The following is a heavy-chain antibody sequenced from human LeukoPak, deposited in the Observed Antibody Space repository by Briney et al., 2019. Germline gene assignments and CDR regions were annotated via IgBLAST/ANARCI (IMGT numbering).Heavy chain of an antibody. Sequence: GASVKVSCKASGYTFTSYGISWVRQAPGQGLEWMGGIIPIFGTANYAQKFQGRVTITADKSTSTAYMELSRLRSDDTAVYYCARVRYRLAETYIDYWGQGTLVTVSS. D-gene: IGHD3-16*01. CDR2: IIPIFGTA. CDR3: ARVRYRLAETYIDY. CDR1: GYTFTSYG. V-gene: IGHV1-69*06. J-gene: IGHJ4*02.